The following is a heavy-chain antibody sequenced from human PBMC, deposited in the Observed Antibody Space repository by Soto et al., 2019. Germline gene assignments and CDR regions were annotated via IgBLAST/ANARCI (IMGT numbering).Heavy chain of an antibody. V-gene: IGHV1-2*04. CDR1: GYTFTGYY. D-gene: IGHD6-13*01. CDR3: ARDHSSSWYGTDYYYGMDV. CDR2: INPNSGGT. Sequence: ASVKVSCKASGYTFTGYYMHWVRQAPGQGLEWMGWINPNSGGTSYAQKFQGWVTMTRDTSISTAYMELSRLRSDDTAVYYCARDHSSSWYGTDYYYGMDVWGQGTTVTVSS. J-gene: IGHJ6*02.